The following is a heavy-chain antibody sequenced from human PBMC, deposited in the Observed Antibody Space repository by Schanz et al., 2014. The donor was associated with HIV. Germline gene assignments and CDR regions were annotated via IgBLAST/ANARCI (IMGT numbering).Heavy chain of an antibody. J-gene: IGHJ6*02. CDR2: ISTSNGNT. V-gene: IGHV1-18*01. D-gene: IGHD3-3*02. CDR1: GYIFTSNG. CDR3: ARAAFSSEYYYGMDV. Sequence: QVQLVQSGAEVKKPGASVRVSCKTSGYIFTSNGISWVRQAPGQGLEWMGWISTSNGNTNYAQKFQGRVTMTTDTSTSTAYMELRSLRSDDTAVYFCARAAFSSEYYYGMDVWGQGTTVTVSS.